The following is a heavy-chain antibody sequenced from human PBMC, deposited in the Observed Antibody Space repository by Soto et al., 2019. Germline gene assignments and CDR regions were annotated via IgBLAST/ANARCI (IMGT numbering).Heavy chain of an antibody. D-gene: IGHD6-19*01. CDR3: ARDTVLIAVAGTLAEYFQH. CDR2: ISGSGGST. Sequence: GGSLRLSCAASGFTFSSYAMSWVRQAPGKGLEWVSAISGSGGSTYYADSVKGRFTISRDNSKNTLYLQMNSLRAEDTAVYYCARDTVLIAVAGTLAEYFQHWGQGTLVTVSS. CDR1: GFTFSSYA. V-gene: IGHV3-23*01. J-gene: IGHJ1*01.